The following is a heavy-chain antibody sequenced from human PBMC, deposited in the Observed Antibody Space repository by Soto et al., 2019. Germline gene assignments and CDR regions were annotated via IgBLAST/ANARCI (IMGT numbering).Heavy chain of an antibody. D-gene: IGHD3-22*01. V-gene: IGHV4-39*01. CDR3: ARLGDYYDSTPFDY. CDR1: GGSISSSSYY. Sequence: SETLSLTCTVSGGSISSSSYYWGWIRQPPGKGLEWIGSIYYSGSTYYNPSLKSQFTISVDTSKNQFSLKLSSVTAADTAVYYCARLGDYYDSTPFDYWGQGTLVTVSS. CDR2: IYYSGST. J-gene: IGHJ4*02.